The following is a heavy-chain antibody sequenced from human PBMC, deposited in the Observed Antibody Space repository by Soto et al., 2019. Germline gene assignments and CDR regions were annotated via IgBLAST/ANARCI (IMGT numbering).Heavy chain of an antibody. Sequence: GGSLRLSCAASGFTFSNAWMNWVRQAPGKGLEWVGRIKSKTDGGTTDYAAPVKGRFTISRDDSKNTLYLQMNSLKTEDTAVYYCTTDGDDFPFLVSDYWGQGTLVTVSS. CDR1: GFTFSNAW. CDR2: IKSKTDGGTT. V-gene: IGHV3-15*07. CDR3: TTDGDDFPFLVSDY. J-gene: IGHJ4*02. D-gene: IGHD3-3*02.